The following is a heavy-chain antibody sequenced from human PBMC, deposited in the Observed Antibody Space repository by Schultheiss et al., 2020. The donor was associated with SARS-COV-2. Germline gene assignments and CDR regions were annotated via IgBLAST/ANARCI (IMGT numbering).Heavy chain of an antibody. V-gene: IGHV4-4*07. CDR3: ARGFQSGAVDVFDS. D-gene: IGHD6-19*01. Sequence: SETLSLTCTVSGGSISSYYWSWIRQPPGKGLEWIGRIYTSGSTYYNPSLKSRVTISVDTSKNQFSLKLSSVTAADTAVYYCARGFQSGAVDVFDSWGQGTLVTVSS. J-gene: IGHJ4*02. CDR1: GGSISSYY. CDR2: IYTSGST.